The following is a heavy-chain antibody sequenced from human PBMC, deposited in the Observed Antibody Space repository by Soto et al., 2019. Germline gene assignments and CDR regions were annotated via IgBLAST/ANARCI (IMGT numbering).Heavy chain of an antibody. Sequence: PSETLSLTCTVSGGSISSYYWSWIRQPPGKGLEWIGYIYYSGSTNYNPSLKSRVTISVDTSKNQFSLKLSSVTAADTAVYYCASGYSGNDYRVDYWGQGTLVTVSS. CDR3: ASGYSGNDYRVDY. CDR1: GGSISSYY. CDR2: IYYSGST. V-gene: IGHV4-59*08. J-gene: IGHJ4*02. D-gene: IGHD5-12*01.